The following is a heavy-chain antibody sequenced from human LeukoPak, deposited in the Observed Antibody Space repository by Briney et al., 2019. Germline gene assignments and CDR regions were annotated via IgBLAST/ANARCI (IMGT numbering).Heavy chain of an antibody. CDR1: GFTFSSYW. CDR3: AKDMKSGWYDAFDI. J-gene: IGHJ3*02. CDR2: IKQDGSEK. Sequence: GGSLRLSCAASGFTFSSYWMSWVRQAPGKGLEWVANIKQDGSEKYYVDSVKGRFTISRDNAKNSLYLQMNSLRAEDTALYYCAKDMKSGWYDAFDIWGQGTMVTVSS. V-gene: IGHV3-7*03. D-gene: IGHD6-19*01.